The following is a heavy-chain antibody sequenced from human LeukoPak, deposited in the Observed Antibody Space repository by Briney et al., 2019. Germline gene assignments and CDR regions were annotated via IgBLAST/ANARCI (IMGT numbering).Heavy chain of an antibody. CDR2: ISSSSSYI. V-gene: IGHV3-21*01. D-gene: IGHD2/OR15-2a*01. CDR3: ARATFPEYYFDY. J-gene: IGHJ4*02. CDR1: GFTFNSYS. Sequence: GRSLRLSCAASGFTFNSYSMNWVRQAPGKGLEWVSSISSSSSYIYYADSVKGRFTISRDNAKNSLYLQMNSLRAEDTAVYYCARATFPEYYFDYWGQGTLVTVSS.